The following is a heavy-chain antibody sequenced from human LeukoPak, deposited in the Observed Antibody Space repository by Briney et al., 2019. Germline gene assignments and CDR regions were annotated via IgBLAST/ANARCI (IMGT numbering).Heavy chain of an antibody. J-gene: IGHJ6*03. CDR1: GFTFSSYD. D-gene: IGHD3-10*01. V-gene: IGHV3-48*03. Sequence: PGGSLRLSCAASGFTFSSYDMNWVRQAPGKGLEWVSYISSSGSTIYYADSVKGRFTISRDNAKNSLYLQMNSLRAEDTAVYYCARDNRGTMVRGVVYYYMDVWGKGTTVTISS. CDR2: ISSSGSTI. CDR3: ARDNRGTMVRGVVYYYMDV.